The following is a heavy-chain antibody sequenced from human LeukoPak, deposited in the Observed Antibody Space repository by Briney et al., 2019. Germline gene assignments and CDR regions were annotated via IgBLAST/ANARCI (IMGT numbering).Heavy chain of an antibody. CDR1: GGSVSSGSYY. D-gene: IGHD3-3*01. V-gene: IGHV4-61*01. CDR3: ARDGPYYDFWSGPSHNWFDP. J-gene: IGHJ5*02. CDR2: IYYSGST. Sequence: SETLSLTCTVSGGSVSSGSYYWSWIRQPPGKGLEWIGYIYYSGSTSYNPSLKSRVTISVDTSKNQFSLKLSSVTAADTAVYYCARDGPYYDFWSGPSHNWFDPWGQGTLVTVSS.